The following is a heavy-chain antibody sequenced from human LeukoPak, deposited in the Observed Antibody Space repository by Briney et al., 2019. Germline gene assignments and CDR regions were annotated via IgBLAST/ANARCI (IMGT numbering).Heavy chain of an antibody. V-gene: IGHV3-7*04. CDR3: ARGLTVDF. J-gene: IGHJ4*02. D-gene: IGHD4/OR15-4a*01. CDR2: IKQHGSEK. CDR1: GFTFSSNY. Sequence: GGSLRLSCAASGFTFSSNYMSWVRQAPGKGLEWVANIKQHGSEKYYVDSVKGRFTISRDNAKNSLYLQMNSLRADDTAVFYCARGLTVDFWGQGTLVTVSS.